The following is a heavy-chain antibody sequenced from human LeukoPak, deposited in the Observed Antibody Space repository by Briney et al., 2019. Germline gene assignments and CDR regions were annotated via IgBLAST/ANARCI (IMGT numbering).Heavy chain of an antibody. Sequence: ASVKVSCKASGYTFTSYGISWLRQAPGQGLEWMGWISAYNGNTNYAQKLQGRVTMTTDTSTSTAYMELRSLRSDDTAVYYWARAYDYVWGSYRYCSFEYWGQGTLVTVSS. CDR3: ARAYDYVWGSYRYCSFEY. CDR1: GYTFTSYG. CDR2: ISAYNGNT. D-gene: IGHD3-16*02. V-gene: IGHV1-18*01. J-gene: IGHJ4*02.